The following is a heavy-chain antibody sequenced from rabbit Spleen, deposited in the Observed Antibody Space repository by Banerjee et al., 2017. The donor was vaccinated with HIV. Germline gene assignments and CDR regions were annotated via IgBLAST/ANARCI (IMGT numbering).Heavy chain of an antibody. Sequence: QEQLVESGGGLVKPEGSLTLTCKASGFPFSNKAVMCWVRQAPGKGLEWIACINAVTGKAVYATWAKGRFTCSKTSSTTVTLQMTSLTVADTATYFCARDTGTSFSTYGMDLWGPGTLVTVS. D-gene: IGHD7-1*01. J-gene: IGHJ6*01. CDR2: INAVTGKA. CDR3: ARDTGTSFSTYGMDL. V-gene: IGHV1S45*01. CDR1: GFPFSNKAV.